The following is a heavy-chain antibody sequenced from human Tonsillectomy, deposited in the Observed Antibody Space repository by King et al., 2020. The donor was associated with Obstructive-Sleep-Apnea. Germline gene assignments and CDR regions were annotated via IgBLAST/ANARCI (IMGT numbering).Heavy chain of an antibody. CDR1: GFTFSSYG. D-gene: IGHD6-13*01. V-gene: IGHV3-30*02. J-gene: IGHJ3*02. CDR2: IRYDGSNK. Sequence: VQLVESGGGVVQPGRSLRLSCAASGFTFSSYGMHWVRQAPGKGLEGLAFIRYDGSNKKYADSVKGRFTIPRDNSKNTLYLQMNSLRAEDTAVYYCAKDYSAAFDIWGKGTMVTVSS. CDR3: AKDYSAAFDI.